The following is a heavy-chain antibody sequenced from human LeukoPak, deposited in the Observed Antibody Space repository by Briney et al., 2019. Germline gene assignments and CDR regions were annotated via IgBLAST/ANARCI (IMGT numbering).Heavy chain of an antibody. CDR3: SKGYGDYEY. CDR2: ISTSGSTI. D-gene: IGHD4-17*01. CDR1: GFTFSSYE. Sequence: GGSLRLSCAASGFTFSSYEMNWVRQAPGKGLEWIPYISTSGSTIYYADSVKGRFTISRGNAKNSLYLQMNSLRAEDTAVYYCSKGYGDYEYWGQGTLVTVSS. V-gene: IGHV3-48*03. J-gene: IGHJ4*02.